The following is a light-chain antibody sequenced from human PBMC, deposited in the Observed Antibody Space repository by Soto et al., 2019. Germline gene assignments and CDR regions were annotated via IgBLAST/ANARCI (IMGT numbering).Light chain of an antibody. CDR3: LQDHNYFWT. CDR1: QDIRNY. V-gene: IGKV1-6*01. J-gene: IGKJ1*01. CDR2: GAS. Sequence: AVQMTQSPSSLSASVGDRVTITCRASQDIRNYLGWYQQKPGKAPKLLIYGASSLQSGVPSRFAGSGSGTDFTLTISSLQPEDSASYFWLQDHNYFWTFGQGTKVEVK.